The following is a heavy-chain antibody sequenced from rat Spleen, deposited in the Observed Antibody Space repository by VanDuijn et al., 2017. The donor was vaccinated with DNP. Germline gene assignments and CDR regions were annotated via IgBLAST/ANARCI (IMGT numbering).Heavy chain of an antibody. J-gene: IGHJ3*01. Sequence: QVQLKESGPGLVQPSQTLSLTCTVSGFSLTDYSVSWVRQPPGKGLEWIGAMWSGGTTDYNSALKSRLSISRDTSKSQVLVKMNSLQTEDTAMYFCARSAYGYNLNWFAYWGQGTLVTVSS. D-gene: IGHD1-9*01. CDR2: MWSGGTT. CDR1: GFSLTDYS. V-gene: IGHV2-15*01. CDR3: ARSAYGYNLNWFAY.